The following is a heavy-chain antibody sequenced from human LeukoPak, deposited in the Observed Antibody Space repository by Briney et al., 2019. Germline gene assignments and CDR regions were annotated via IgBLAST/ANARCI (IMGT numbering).Heavy chain of an antibody. CDR1: GFMFRSYS. CDR3: ARPIAAAGTEGGY. D-gene: IGHD6-13*01. CDR2: ISYSSRTI. J-gene: IGHJ4*02. Sequence: GGSLRLSCAASGFMFRSYSMNWVRQAPGKGLEWLSYISYSSRTIYYADSVQGRFTISRDNAKNSLYLQMNSLRAEDTAVYYCARPIAAAGTEGGYWGQGTLVTVSS. V-gene: IGHV3-48*01.